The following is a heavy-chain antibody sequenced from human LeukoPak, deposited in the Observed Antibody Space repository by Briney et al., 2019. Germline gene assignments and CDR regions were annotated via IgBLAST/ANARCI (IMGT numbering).Heavy chain of an antibody. V-gene: IGHV3-64*01. Sequence: GGSLRLSCAASGFTFSSYAMHWVRQAPGKGLEYVSAISSNGGSTYYANSVKGRFTISRDNSKNTLYLQMGSLRAEDMAVYYCASSWKAPGDFWYYMDVWGKGTTVTVSS. CDR1: GFTFSSYA. D-gene: IGHD3-3*01. J-gene: IGHJ6*03. CDR3: ASSWKAPGDFWYYMDV. CDR2: ISSNGGST.